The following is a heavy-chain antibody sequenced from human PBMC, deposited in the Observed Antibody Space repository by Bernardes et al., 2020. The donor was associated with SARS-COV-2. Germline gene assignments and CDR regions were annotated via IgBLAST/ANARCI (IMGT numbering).Heavy chain of an antibody. V-gene: IGHV4-39*01. CDR3: ARRLRLSGFDY. J-gene: IGHJ4*02. CDR2: IYYSGST. CDR1: GGSISSSSYY. Sequence: TMSITCTVSGGSISSSSYYWGWIRQPPGKGLEWIGSIYYSGSTYYNPSLKSRVTISVDTSKNQFSLKLSSVTAADTAVYYCARRLRLSGFDYWGQGTLVTVSS.